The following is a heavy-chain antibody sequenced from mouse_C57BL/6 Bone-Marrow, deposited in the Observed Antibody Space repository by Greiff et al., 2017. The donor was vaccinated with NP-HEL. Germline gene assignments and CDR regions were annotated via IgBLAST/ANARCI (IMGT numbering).Heavy chain of an antibody. Sequence: VQLQQSGPGLVQPSQSLSITCTVSGFSLTSYGVHWVRQSPGKGLEWLGVIWSGGSTDYNAAFISRLSISKDNSKSQVFFKMNSLQADDTAIYYCARRGYYYGSSYLAWFADWGQGTLVTVSA. CDR1: GFSLTSYG. V-gene: IGHV2-2*01. CDR3: ARRGYYYGSSYLAWFAD. CDR2: IWSGGST. J-gene: IGHJ3*01. D-gene: IGHD1-1*01.